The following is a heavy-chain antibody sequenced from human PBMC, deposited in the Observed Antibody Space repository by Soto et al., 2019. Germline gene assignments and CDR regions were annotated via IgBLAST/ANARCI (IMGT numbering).Heavy chain of an antibody. D-gene: IGHD6-19*01. Sequence: GESLKISCKGSGYSLTSYWNGWVRQMPGKGLEWMGIIYPGDSDTRYSPSFQGQVTISADKSISAAYLQWSSLKASDTAMYYCARANGRSSGWLDFDYWGQGTLVTVSS. CDR1: GYSLTSYW. CDR3: ARANGRSSGWLDFDY. CDR2: IYPGDSDT. V-gene: IGHV5-51*01. J-gene: IGHJ4*02.